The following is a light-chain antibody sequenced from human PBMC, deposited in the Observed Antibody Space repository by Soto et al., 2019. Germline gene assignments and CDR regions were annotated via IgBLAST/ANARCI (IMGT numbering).Light chain of an antibody. CDR3: HHLANLAA. Sequence: PSSLSASVGDRVTITCQASQDISTSLNWYQQKPGKSPKLLIYDASNLEAGVPSRFSGSGSGTDFTWTISSLQPEDFATYSSHHLANLAALGQRTR. CDR1: QDISTS. CDR2: DAS. V-gene: IGKV1-33*01. J-gene: IGKJ5*01.